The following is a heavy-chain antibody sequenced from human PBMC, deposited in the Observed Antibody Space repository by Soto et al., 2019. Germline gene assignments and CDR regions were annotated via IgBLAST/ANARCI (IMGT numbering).Heavy chain of an antibody. D-gene: IGHD5-12*01. J-gene: IGHJ4*02. CDR1: GFTFSSYA. Sequence: GGSLRLSCAASGFTFSSYAMSWVRQAPGKGLEWVSAISGSGGSTYYADSVKGRFTISRDNSKNTLYLQMNSLRAEDTAVYCCAKDPSGYDLYYFDYWGQGTRVTVAS. V-gene: IGHV3-23*01. CDR2: ISGSGGST. CDR3: AKDPSGYDLYYFDY.